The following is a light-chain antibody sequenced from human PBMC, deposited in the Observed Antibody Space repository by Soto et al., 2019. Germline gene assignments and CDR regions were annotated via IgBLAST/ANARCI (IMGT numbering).Light chain of an antibody. CDR3: LQDSGYSWT. Sequence: AIQMTQSPSSLSASVGDRVTISCRASQDVRHHIGWYQQTPGKAPKLVIYGASSLQSGGPSRFSGSGYGTDFTLTISSLQPDDFATYFCLQDSGYSWTFGQGTKVEVK. CDR2: GAS. V-gene: IGKV1-6*01. J-gene: IGKJ1*01. CDR1: QDVRHH.